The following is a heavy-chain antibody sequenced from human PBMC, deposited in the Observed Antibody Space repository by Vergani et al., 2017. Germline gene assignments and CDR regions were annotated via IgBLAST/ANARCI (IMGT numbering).Heavy chain of an antibody. CDR2: INHRGST. CDR3: ARVYCSSTSCYRHDYYYMDV. CDR1: GGSISSSSYY. D-gene: IGHD2-2*01. Sequence: QLQLQESGPGLVKPSETLSLTCTVSGGSISSSSYYWGWIRQPPGKGLEWIGEINHRGSTNYNQSLNSRVTLSVDTSKNQFSLKLSSGTAANTAVYYCARVYCSSTSCYRHDYYYMDVWGKGTTVTVSS. V-gene: IGHV4-39*07. J-gene: IGHJ6*03.